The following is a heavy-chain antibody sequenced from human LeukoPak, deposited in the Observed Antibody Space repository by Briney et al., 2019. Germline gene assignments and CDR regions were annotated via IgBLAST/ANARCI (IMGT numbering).Heavy chain of an antibody. V-gene: IGHV3-66*02. CDR1: GFTVSRSY. CDR2: IYVTGTP. J-gene: IGHJ5*02. D-gene: IGHD3-3*01. CDR3: ARISAYHFWSGYYLGGVDP. Sequence: GESLRLSCVASGFTVSRSYMSWVRQAPGKGLEWISVIYVTGTPKYADSVTGRFTISRDNSKNTVDLQMKKLRPEDTAVYYCARISAYHFWSGYYLGGVDPWGQGTLVSVSS.